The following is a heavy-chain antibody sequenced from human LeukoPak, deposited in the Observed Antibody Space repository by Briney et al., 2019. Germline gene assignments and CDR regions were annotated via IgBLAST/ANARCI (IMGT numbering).Heavy chain of an antibody. Sequence: LGESLKISCKASGSRFASYWIGWVRQMPGKGLEWMGIIFPRDSEARYSPSFQGQVTISVDKSINSAYLQWSSLKASDSAIYYCARETGRYDFWSGSYTAYPMDVWGQGTTVIVSS. CDR3: ARETGRYDFWSGSYTAYPMDV. D-gene: IGHD3-3*01. J-gene: IGHJ6*02. CDR1: GSRFASYW. V-gene: IGHV5-51*01. CDR2: IFPRDSEA.